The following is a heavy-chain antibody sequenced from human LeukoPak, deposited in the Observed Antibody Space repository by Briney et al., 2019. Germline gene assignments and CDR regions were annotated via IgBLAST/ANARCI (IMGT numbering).Heavy chain of an antibody. Sequence: GGSLRLSCAASGFTVSSNYMSWVRQAPGKGLEWVSVIYSGGDTYYADSVKGRFTISRDNSKNTLYLHMNSLRAEDTAIYYCARVRPGYYTYFDYWGQGTLVTVSS. V-gene: IGHV3-53*01. CDR3: ARVRPGYYTYFDY. CDR2: IYSGGDT. D-gene: IGHD3/OR15-3a*01. CDR1: GFTVSSNY. J-gene: IGHJ4*02.